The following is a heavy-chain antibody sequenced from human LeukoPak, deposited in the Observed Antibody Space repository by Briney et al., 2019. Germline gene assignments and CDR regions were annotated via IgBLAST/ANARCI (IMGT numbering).Heavy chain of an antibody. Sequence: GGSLRLSCAASGFTFSSYSMNWVRQAPGKGLEWVSSISSSSSYIYYADSVKGRFTISRDNSKNTLYLQMNSLRAEDTAVYYCAKGLLRFLEWSGFDPWGQGTLVTVSS. CDR2: ISSSSSYI. V-gene: IGHV3-21*01. CDR1: GFTFSSYS. CDR3: AKGLLRFLEWSGFDP. J-gene: IGHJ5*02. D-gene: IGHD3-3*01.